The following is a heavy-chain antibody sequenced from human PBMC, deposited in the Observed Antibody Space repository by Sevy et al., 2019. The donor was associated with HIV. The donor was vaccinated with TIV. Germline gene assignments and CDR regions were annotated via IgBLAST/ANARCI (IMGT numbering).Heavy chain of an antibody. CDR1: GFTFGDYA. D-gene: IGHD1-1*01. V-gene: IGHV3-49*04. Sequence: GGSLRLSCTASGFTFGDYAMNWVRQAPGKGLEWVAFLKSKAYGGTLDYAASVKDRFTISRDDSKNIAHLQMNDLKTENTAIYYCTRWKGAHSIFDYWGQGALVTVSS. J-gene: IGHJ4*02. CDR3: TRWKGAHSIFDY. CDR2: LKSKAYGGTL.